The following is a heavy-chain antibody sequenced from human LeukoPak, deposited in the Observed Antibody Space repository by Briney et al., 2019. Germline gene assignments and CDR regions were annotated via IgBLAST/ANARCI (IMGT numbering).Heavy chain of an antibody. CDR2: IWYDGSNK. CDR3: AREGIEMATNFGYYFDY. V-gene: IGHV3-33*01. D-gene: IGHD5-24*01. CDR1: GFTFSSYG. J-gene: IGHJ4*02. Sequence: GGSLRLSCAASGFTFSSYGMHWVRQAPGKGVEGVAVIWYDGSNKNYADSVKGRFTLSRDNYKNTLYLQMNRLRAEDKAVYYCAREGIEMATNFGYYFDYWGQGTLVTVSS.